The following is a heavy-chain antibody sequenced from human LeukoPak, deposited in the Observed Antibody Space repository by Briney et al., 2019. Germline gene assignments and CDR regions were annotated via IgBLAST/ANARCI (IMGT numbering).Heavy chain of an antibody. CDR1: GFTFDDYA. D-gene: IGHD2-8*01. CDR3: AKVMASYYYYGMDV. Sequence: GGSLRLSCAASGFTFDDYAMHWVRQAPGKGLEWVSGISWNSGSIGYADSVKGRFTISRDNAKNSLYLQMNSLRAEDTALYYCAKVMASYYYYGMDVWGQGTTVTVSS. V-gene: IGHV3-9*01. J-gene: IGHJ6*02. CDR2: ISWNSGSI.